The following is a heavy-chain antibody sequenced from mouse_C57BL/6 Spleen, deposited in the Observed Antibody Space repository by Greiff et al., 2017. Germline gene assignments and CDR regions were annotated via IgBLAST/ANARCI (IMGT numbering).Heavy chain of an antibody. V-gene: IGHV5-4*03. J-gene: IGHJ1*03. Sequence: EVKLMESGGGLVKPGGSLKLSCAASGFTFSSYAMSWVRQTPEKRLEWVATIIDGGSYTYYPDNVKGRFTLSRDNAKNNLYLQMSHLKSEDTAMYYCARADDGYSYWYFDVWGTGTTVTVSS. D-gene: IGHD2-3*01. CDR1: GFTFSSYA. CDR2: IIDGGSYT. CDR3: ARADDGYSYWYFDV.